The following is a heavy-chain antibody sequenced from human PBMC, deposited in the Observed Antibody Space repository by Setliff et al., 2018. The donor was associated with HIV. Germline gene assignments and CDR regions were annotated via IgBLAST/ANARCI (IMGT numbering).Heavy chain of an antibody. J-gene: IGHJ6*03. Sequence: ASVKVSCKASGYTFTGYYMHWVRQAPGQGLEWMGWINPNNGGTNYAQKFQGRVTMTRDTSISTAYMELSRLRSEDTALYYCVRGVQSPPHYSYYYMDVWGEGTMVTVSS. V-gene: IGHV1-2*02. CDR3: VRGVQSPPHYSYYYMDV. D-gene: IGHD3-3*01. CDR2: INPNNGGT. CDR1: GYTFTGYY.